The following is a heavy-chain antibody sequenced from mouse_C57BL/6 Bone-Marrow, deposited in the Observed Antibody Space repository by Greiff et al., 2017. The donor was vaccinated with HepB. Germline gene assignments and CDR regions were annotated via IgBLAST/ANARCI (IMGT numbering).Heavy chain of an antibody. V-gene: IGHV1-87*01. J-gene: IGHJ1*03. CDR3: SEDAAVYYCACGPYGWYFDV. CDR1: YTFSRRVH. Sequence: QVHVKQSGPELARPWASVKISCQAFYTFSRRVHFAIRDTNSWMQWVKQRPGQGLEWIGAIYPGKGDTSYNQKFKGKATLTADKSSSTAYMQLSSLTSEDAAVYYCACGPYGWYFDVWGTGTTVTVSS. CDR2: GQGLEWIG. D-gene: IGHD1-1*01.